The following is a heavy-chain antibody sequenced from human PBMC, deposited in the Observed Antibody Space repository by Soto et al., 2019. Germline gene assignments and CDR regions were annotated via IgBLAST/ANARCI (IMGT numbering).Heavy chain of an antibody. D-gene: IGHD4-4*01. CDR3: AKGGYSNYPARHFYYYYMDV. V-gene: IGHV3-23*01. CDR1: GFTFSTYT. J-gene: IGHJ6*03. Sequence: EVQLLESGGGLVQPGGSLRVSCAASGFTFSTYTMTWVRQAPGKGLEWVSVISGSGDSTYYADSVKGRFTISRDNSKNTLYLQMNSLSAEDTAVYYCAKGGYSNYPARHFYYYYMDVWGKGTTVTVSS. CDR2: ISGSGDST.